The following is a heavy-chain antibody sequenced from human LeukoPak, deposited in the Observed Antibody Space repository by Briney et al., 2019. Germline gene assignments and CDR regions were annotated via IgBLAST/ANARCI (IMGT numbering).Heavy chain of an antibody. CDR2: ISGSGSGGST. CDR1: GFSFGDYA. Sequence: SGGSLRLSCEVSGFSFGDYAMYWVRQTPGKGLEWVSGISGSGSGGSTYYADSVKGRFTISRDNSKNTLYLQMNSLIAEDTAVYYCAKSGYNRFDYWGQGTLVTVSS. D-gene: IGHD5-24*01. CDR3: AKSGYNRFDY. V-gene: IGHV3-23*01. J-gene: IGHJ4*02.